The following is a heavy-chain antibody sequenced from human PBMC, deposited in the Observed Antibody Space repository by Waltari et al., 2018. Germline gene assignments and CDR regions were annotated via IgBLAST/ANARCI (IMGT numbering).Heavy chain of an antibody. D-gene: IGHD3-10*01. CDR3: SRGPLWFGEANFDY. CDR2: IRSHTYGGTI. Sequence: EVQVKESGGGQVQQGGPVDAARTGSGFRFRLLSLNWVRQAPGKGLEWVGFIRSHTYGGTIEYAASVRGRFIISRDDSKGIAYLEMNSLKPEDTGIYYCSRGPLWFGEANFDYWGQGTLVTVSS. CDR1: GFRFRLLS. V-gene: IGHV3-49*04. J-gene: IGHJ4*02.